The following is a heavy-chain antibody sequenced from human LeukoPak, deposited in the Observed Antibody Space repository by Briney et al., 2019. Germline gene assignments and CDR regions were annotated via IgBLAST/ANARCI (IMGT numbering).Heavy chain of an antibody. Sequence: SETLFRTCTVSGSSISSSSLYWGWIRQPPGKGLEWIGSIYYSGSTYYKPSLKSRVTISVDTSKTQFSLKLSSVTAADTAVYYCARVGLRFLEWLLYPTPGAFDIWGQGTMVTVSS. CDR2: IYYSGST. CDR3: ARVGLRFLEWLLYPTPGAFDI. CDR1: GSSISSSSLY. J-gene: IGHJ3*02. V-gene: IGHV4-39*07. D-gene: IGHD3-3*01.